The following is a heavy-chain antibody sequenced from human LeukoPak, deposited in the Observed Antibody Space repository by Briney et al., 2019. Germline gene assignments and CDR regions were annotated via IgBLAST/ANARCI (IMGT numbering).Heavy chain of an antibody. J-gene: IGHJ4*02. V-gene: IGHV3-74*01. CDR2: IKGDGSST. CDR3: VRDGVGAPPFDY. Sequence: GGSLRLSCAASGFTFSSNWMHWVRQAPGRGLVWVSRIKGDGSSTSYADSVKGRFTISRDNAKNTLFLQMNSLRAEDTAVYYCVRDGVGAPPFDYWGQGTLVTVSS. D-gene: IGHD1-26*01. CDR1: GFTFSSNW.